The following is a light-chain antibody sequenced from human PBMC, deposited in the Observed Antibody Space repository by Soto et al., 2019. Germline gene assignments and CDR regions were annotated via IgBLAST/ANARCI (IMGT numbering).Light chain of an antibody. Sequence: EIQMTQSPSSLSASVGDRVTITCRARQFISNYVNWYQQKPGRAPTLLIFAESTLRSGVPSRFSGSGSGTDFTLTISSLQPGDFATYFCQQGSSIPWTFGRGTKVDIK. CDR1: QFISNY. CDR3: QQGSSIPWT. CDR2: AES. V-gene: IGKV1-39*01. J-gene: IGKJ1*01.